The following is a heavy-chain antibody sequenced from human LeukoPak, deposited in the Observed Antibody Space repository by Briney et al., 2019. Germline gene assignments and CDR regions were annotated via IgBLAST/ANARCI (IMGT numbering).Heavy chain of an antibody. J-gene: IGHJ4*02. Sequence: SETLSLTCAVYGGSFSGYYWSWIRQPPGKGLEWIGEINHSGSTNYNPSLKSRVTISVDTSKNQFSLKLSSVTAADTAVYYCARVRLVIKDYFDYWGPGTLVTVSS. CDR1: GGSFSGYY. V-gene: IGHV4-34*01. CDR3: ARVRLVIKDYFDY. D-gene: IGHD3-9*01. CDR2: INHSGST.